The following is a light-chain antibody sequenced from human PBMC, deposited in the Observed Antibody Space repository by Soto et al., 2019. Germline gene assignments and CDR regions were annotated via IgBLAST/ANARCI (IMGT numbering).Light chain of an antibody. CDR2: AAS. CDR3: QQSYGTPWT. J-gene: IGKJ1*01. Sequence: DIQMTQSPSSLSASVGDRVTVTCRASQSITTYLNWYQQKPGKAPKLLIYAASSLQSGVPSRFSGSGSGTDFTLTITNLQPEDFATYICQQSYGTPWTFGQGTKVEIK. CDR1: QSITTY. V-gene: IGKV1-39*01.